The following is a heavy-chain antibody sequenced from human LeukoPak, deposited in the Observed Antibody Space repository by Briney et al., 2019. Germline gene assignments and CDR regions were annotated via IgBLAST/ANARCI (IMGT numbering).Heavy chain of an antibody. D-gene: IGHD5-24*01. V-gene: IGHV3-23*01. Sequence: GRSLRLSCTASGFTFGPYAMHWVRQAPGKGLEWVSGISGSGGSTYYADSVKGRFTISRDNSKNTLYLQMSSLRAEDTAEYYCAKGRGDGYNWRFDYWGQGTLVTVSS. CDR3: AKGRGDGYNWRFDY. CDR2: ISGSGGST. CDR1: GFTFGPYA. J-gene: IGHJ4*02.